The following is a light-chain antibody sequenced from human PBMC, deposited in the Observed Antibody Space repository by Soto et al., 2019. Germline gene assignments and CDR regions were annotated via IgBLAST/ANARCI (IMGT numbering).Light chain of an antibody. Sequence: QSAMTQPPSVSAAPGQRVTISCSGSSSNIGGNSVSWYQQLPGTAPKLLIYDDDKRPSGIPDRFSGSKSGTSATLGITGFQTGDEAEHYCGSWDSSLSAYVFGTGTQLTV. CDR3: GSWDSSLSAYV. J-gene: IGLJ1*01. V-gene: IGLV1-51*01. CDR1: SSNIGGNS. CDR2: DDD.